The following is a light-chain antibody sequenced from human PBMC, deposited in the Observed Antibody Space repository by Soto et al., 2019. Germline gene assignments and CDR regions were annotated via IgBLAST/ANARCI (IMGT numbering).Light chain of an antibody. CDR2: INSDGSH. CDR1: SGHTNYA. J-gene: IGLJ2*01. Sequence: QPVLTQSPSASASPGASVKLTCTLSSGHTNYAIAWHQQQPEKGPRFLMKINSDGSHSKGDGDPDRFSGSSSGAERYFTISSLQSEDEADYYCQTWGTGIVTFGGGTKLTVL. CDR3: QTWGTGIVT. V-gene: IGLV4-69*01.